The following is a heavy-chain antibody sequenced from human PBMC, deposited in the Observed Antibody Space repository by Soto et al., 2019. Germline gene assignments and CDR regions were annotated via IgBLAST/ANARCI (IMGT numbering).Heavy chain of an antibody. CDR1: GFTFSSYW. CDR2: IKQDGSEK. D-gene: IGHD5-18*01. Sequence: EVQLVESGGGLVQPGGSLRLSCAASGFTFSSYWMSWVRQAPGKGLEWVANIKQDGSEKYYVDSVKGRFTISRDNAKNSLYLQMNSLRAEDTAVYYCAREALQLWLRGYYYYYYMGVWGKGTTVTVSS. V-gene: IGHV3-7*01. CDR3: AREALQLWLRGYYYYYYMGV. J-gene: IGHJ6*03.